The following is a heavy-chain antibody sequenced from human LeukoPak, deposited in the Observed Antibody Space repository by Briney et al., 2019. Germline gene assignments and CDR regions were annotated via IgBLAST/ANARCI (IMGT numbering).Heavy chain of an antibody. V-gene: IGHV3-30*18. CDR2: ISYDGSNK. CDR1: GFTFSNYG. Sequence: GRSLRLSCAASGFTFSNYGMHWVRQAPGKRLEWVALISYDGSNKYFADSVKGRFTISRDNSKNTLYLQMHSLRAEDTAVYYCAKEAVEYFDYWGQGNLVTVSS. CDR3: AKEAVEYFDY. J-gene: IGHJ4*02.